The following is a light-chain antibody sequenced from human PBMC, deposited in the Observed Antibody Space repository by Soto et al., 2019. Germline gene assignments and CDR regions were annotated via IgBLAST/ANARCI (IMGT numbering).Light chain of an antibody. Sequence: IQITQSPYYRYTSVGDRVTITCRASQSIKSYLNWYQQKPGKAPKLLISAASSFQRGVPSRFSGSRSGRDFTLTISSLQXXDXATYYCLLDYAYFWAFGQGTKVEIK. CDR2: AAS. CDR1: QSIKSY. V-gene: IGKV1-6*01. J-gene: IGKJ1*01. CDR3: LLDYAYFWA.